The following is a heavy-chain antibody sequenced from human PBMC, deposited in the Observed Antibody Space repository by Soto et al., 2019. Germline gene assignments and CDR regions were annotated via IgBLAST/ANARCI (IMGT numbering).Heavy chain of an antibody. Sequence: QVQLVESGGGVVQPGRSLRLSCAASGFTFSSYAMHWVRQAPGKGLEWVAVISYDGSNKYYADSVKGRFTISRDKSKNTLDLQMNSLSAEDTAVYYCARDGHGYSYGPRGYWGQGTLVTVSS. CDR3: ARDGHGYSYGPRGY. CDR1: GFTFSSYA. CDR2: ISYDGSNK. V-gene: IGHV3-30-3*01. J-gene: IGHJ4*02. D-gene: IGHD5-18*01.